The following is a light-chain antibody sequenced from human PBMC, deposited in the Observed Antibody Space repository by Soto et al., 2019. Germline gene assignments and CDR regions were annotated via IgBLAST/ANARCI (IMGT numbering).Light chain of an antibody. Sequence: EILLTQSPDTVSVSRGETSTLXXRASQSLSDNLAWYQQKPGQATRLVXFRASTRATGIPARFSATGSGTDFTLTISRLQSEDCAVYYCQTYSNWPPWTFGPGTKVDIK. J-gene: IGKJ1*01. CDR3: QTYSNWPPWT. V-gene: IGKV3-15*01. CDR2: RAS. CDR1: QSLSDN.